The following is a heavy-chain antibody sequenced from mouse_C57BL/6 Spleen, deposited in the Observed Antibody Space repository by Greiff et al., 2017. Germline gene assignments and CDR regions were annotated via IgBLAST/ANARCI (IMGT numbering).Heavy chain of an antibody. CDR1: GYTFTSYW. Sequence: VQLQQPGAELVKPGASVKMSCKASGYTFTSYWMHWVKQRPIQGLEWIGNIDPSDSETHYNQKFKDKATLTVDKSSSTAYMQLSSLTSEDSAVYYCARLEGVDYWGQGTSVTVSS. J-gene: IGHJ4*01. V-gene: IGHV1-52*01. CDR3: ARLEGVDY. CDR2: IDPSDSET.